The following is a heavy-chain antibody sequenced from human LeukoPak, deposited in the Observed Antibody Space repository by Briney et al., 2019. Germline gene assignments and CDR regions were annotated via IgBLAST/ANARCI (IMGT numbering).Heavy chain of an antibody. Sequence: ASVKVSCKTSGYTFTNYYIHWVRPAPGQGHEWMGRIDPNTGGTKSAKNFQGRVTMTRDTSISTAYMALSGLTSDDTAVYYCASLYDIVGTTVDYWGQGTLVTVSS. CDR3: ASLYDIVGTTVDY. D-gene: IGHD1-26*01. CDR1: GYTFTNYY. CDR2: IDPNTGGT. V-gene: IGHV1-2*06. J-gene: IGHJ4*02.